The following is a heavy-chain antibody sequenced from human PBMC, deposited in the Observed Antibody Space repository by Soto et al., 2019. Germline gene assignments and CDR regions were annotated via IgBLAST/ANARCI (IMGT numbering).Heavy chain of an antibody. CDR2: IYYSGST. J-gene: IGHJ4*02. V-gene: IGHV4-59*01. CDR1: GGSISSYY. CDR3: ARASGYDYLLDY. D-gene: IGHD5-12*01. Sequence: SETLSLTCTVSGGSISSYYWSWIRQPPGKGLEWIGYIYYSGSTNYNPSLKSRVTISVDTSKNQFSLKLSSVTAADTAVYYCARASGYDYLLDYWGQGTLVTVSS.